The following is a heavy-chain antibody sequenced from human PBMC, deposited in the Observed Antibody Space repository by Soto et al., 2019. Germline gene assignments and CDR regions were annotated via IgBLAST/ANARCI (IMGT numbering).Heavy chain of an antibody. J-gene: IGHJ3*02. Sequence: PSETLSLTCTVSGGAISSYYWSWIRQPPGKGLEWIGYIYYSGSTNYNPSLKSRVTISIDTSKNQFSLKLSSVTAADTAVYYCARYYYGSGITTDFDTWAQGTMVPVSS. CDR1: GGAISSYY. D-gene: IGHD3-10*01. V-gene: IGHV4-59*01. CDR3: ARYYYGSGITTDFDT. CDR2: IYYSGST.